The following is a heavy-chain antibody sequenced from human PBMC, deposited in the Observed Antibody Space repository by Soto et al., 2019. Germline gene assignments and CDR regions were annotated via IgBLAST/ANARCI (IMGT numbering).Heavy chain of an antibody. J-gene: IGHJ4*02. CDR3: ARVLPAAIDY. CDR2: IYYSGST. CDR1: GGSISSGDYY. V-gene: IGHV4-30-4*01. Sequence: SETLSLTCTVSGGSISSGDYYWSWIRQPPGKGLEWIGYIYYSGSTYYNPSLKSRVTISVDTSKNQFSLKLSSVTAADTAVYYCARVLPAAIDYWGQGTLVTVPQ. D-gene: IGHD2-2*01.